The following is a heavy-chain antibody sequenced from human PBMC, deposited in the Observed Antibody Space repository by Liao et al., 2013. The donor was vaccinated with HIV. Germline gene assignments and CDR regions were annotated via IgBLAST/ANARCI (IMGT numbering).Heavy chain of an antibody. V-gene: IGHV4-30-4*01. D-gene: IGHD4/OR15-4a*01. Sequence: QVQLQESGPGLVKPSQTLSLTCSVSAGSIRSADYYWSWIRQAPGKGLEWIGYIFYSGTTNYSPSLRSRLALSIDTSKNYFSLRLKSLTAADTAVYFCARGLWTSHVFDVWGQGTTVTVSS. CDR1: AGSIRSADYY. CDR2: IFYSGTT. CDR3: ARGLWTSHVFDV. J-gene: IGHJ3*01.